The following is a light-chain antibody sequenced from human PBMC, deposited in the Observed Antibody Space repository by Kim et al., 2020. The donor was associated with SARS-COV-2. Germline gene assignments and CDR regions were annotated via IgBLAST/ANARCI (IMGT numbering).Light chain of an antibody. Sequence: DIQMTQSPSSLYASVGDRVTITCRASQSISAYLNWYQQKPGQAPKLLIHTAANLQSGVPSRFSGSGSGTDFTLTVSSLQPEDFATYYCQQSYSSPLTFGGGTKVDIK. V-gene: IGKV1-39*01. CDR1: QSISAY. CDR2: TAA. CDR3: QQSYSSPLT. J-gene: IGKJ4*01.